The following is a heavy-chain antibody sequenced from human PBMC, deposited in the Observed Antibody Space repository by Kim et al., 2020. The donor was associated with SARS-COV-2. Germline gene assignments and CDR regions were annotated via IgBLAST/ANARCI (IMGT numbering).Heavy chain of an antibody. Sequence: GGSLRLSCAASGFTVSSNYMSWVRQAPGKGLEWVAVIYSGGSTYYADSVKGRFTISRDNSKNKLYLQMNSQRAEDTAVYYCARGAYSRIFVDRLYYYGMDVWGQGTTVTVSS. CDR3: ARGAYSRIFVDRLYYYGMDV. V-gene: IGHV3-66*01. J-gene: IGHJ6*02. CDR2: IYSGGST. D-gene: IGHD3-3*02. CDR1: GFTVSSNY.